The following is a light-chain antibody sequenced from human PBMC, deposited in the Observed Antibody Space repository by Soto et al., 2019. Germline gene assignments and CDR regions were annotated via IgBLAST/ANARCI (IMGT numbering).Light chain of an antibody. CDR1: SSNIGNNA. CDR2: YND. V-gene: IGLV1-36*01. Sequence: QSVLTQSPSVSEAPRQRVTISCFGSSSNIGNNAVNWYQQLPGKAPKLLMYYNDLLPSGVSGRFSGSKSGTSASLAISGLQSEDEAEYYCAAWDDSLNGYVFGTATKLTVL. CDR3: AAWDDSLNGYV. J-gene: IGLJ1*01.